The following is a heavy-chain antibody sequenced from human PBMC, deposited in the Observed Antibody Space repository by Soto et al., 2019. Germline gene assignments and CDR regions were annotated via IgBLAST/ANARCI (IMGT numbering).Heavy chain of an antibody. Sequence: PSQTLSLTCDISGDSVSSNSAAWKWIRQTPSRGLEWLERTYYRSKWYINYAVSVKSRITVNPDTSKNQFSLQLNSVTPEDTAVYYCARGSWDDVTGHYYMDVWGKGTTVTVS. CDR3: ARGSWDDVTGHYYMDV. D-gene: IGHD1-1*01. CDR2: TYYRSKWYI. V-gene: IGHV6-1*01. CDR1: GDSVSSNSAA. J-gene: IGHJ6*03.